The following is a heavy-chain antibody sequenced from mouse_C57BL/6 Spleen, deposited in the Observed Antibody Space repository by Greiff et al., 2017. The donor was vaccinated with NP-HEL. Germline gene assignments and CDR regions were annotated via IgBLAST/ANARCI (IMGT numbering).Heavy chain of an antibody. CDR3: VIYYDYERAMDY. CDR2: IRSKSNNYAT. D-gene: IGHD2-4*01. Sequence: EVQLVESGGGLVQPKGSLKLSCAASGFSFNTYAMNWVRQAPGTGLEWVARIRSKSNNYATYYADSVKDRFTISRDDSESMLYLQMNNLKTEDTAMYYCVIYYDYERAMDYWGQGTSVTVSS. CDR1: GFSFNTYA. V-gene: IGHV10-1*01. J-gene: IGHJ4*01.